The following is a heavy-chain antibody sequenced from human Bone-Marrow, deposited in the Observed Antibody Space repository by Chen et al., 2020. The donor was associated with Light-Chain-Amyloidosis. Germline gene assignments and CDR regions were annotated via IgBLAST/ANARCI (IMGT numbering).Heavy chain of an antibody. CDR1: GGSISSYY. CDR2: IYTSGST. D-gene: IGHD3-3*01. V-gene: IGHV4-4*07. Sequence: QVQLQESGPGLVKPSETLSLPCPVSGGSISSYYWSWIRQPAGKGLEWIGRIYTSGSTNYNPSLKSRVTMSVDTSKNQISLKLSSVTAADTAVYYCARDKVFGVAPYYYYGMDVWGQGTTVTVSS. CDR3: ARDKVFGVAPYYYYGMDV. J-gene: IGHJ6*02.